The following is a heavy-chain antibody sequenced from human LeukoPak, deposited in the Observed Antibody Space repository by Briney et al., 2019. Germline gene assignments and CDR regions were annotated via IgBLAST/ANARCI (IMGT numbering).Heavy chain of an antibody. CDR3: ARSVDQRQLTTIHYYYYMDV. J-gene: IGHJ6*03. D-gene: IGHD4/OR15-4a*01. V-gene: IGHV4-4*07. Sequence: SETLSLTCTVSGGSISSYYWSWIRQPAGKGLEWIGRIYTSGSTNYNPSLKSRVTMSVDTSKNQFSLKLSSVTAADTAVYYCARSVDQRQLTTIHYYYYMDVWGKGTTVTVSS. CDR1: GGSISSYY. CDR2: IYTSGST.